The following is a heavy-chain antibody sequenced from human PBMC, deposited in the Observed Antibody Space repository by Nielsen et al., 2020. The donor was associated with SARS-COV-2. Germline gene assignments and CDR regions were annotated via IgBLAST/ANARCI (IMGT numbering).Heavy chain of an antibody. D-gene: IGHD3-10*01. CDR2: IKQDGSEK. J-gene: IGHJ6*02. Sequence: WIRQPPGKGPEWVANIKQDGSEKYFIDSVKGRFTISRDNAKNSLYLQMNSLRAEDTAVYYCARDWSSGSGSSYYYYGMDVWGQGTTVTVSS. CDR3: ARDWSSGSGSSYYYYGMDV. V-gene: IGHV3-7*01.